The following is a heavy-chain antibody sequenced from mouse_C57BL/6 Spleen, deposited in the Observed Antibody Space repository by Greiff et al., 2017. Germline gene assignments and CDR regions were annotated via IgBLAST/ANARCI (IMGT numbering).Heavy chain of an antibody. D-gene: IGHD2-1*01. CDR3: ARSYQRNYETIDY. CDR2: INPGSGST. J-gene: IGHJ4*01. Sequence: QVQLQQPGAELVKPGASVKMSCKASGYTFTSYWITWVKQRPGQGLEWIGDINPGSGSTTYNEQFKSKATLTVDTSSTTAYMQLSMRTYAPSAVYYSARSYQRNYETIDYAGQGTSCTVSS. V-gene: IGHV1-55*01. CDR1: GYTFTSYW.